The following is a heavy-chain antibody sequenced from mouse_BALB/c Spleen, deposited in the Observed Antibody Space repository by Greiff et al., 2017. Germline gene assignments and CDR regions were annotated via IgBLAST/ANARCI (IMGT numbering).Heavy chain of an antibody. Sequence: EVQLVESGGGLVQPGGSLKLSCAASGFTFSSFGMHWVRQAPEKGLEWVAYISSGSSTIYYADTVKGRFTISRDNPKNTLFLQMTSLRSEDTAMYYCARPYYGAWFAYWGQGTLVTVSA. CDR3: ARPYYGAWFAY. CDR2: ISSGSSTI. D-gene: IGHD2-10*01. V-gene: IGHV5-17*02. J-gene: IGHJ3*01. CDR1: GFTFSSFG.